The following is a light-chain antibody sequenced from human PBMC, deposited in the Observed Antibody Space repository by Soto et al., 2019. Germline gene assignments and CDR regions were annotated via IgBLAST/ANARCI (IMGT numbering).Light chain of an antibody. CDR3: CSYAGVSTFV. J-gene: IGLJ1*01. CDR2: EVT. V-gene: IGLV2-23*02. Sequence: QSALTQPASVSGSPGQSITISCTGTSSDVGSYDLVSWYQQHPGKAPRLFIYEVTKRPSGVSNRFSGSKSGSTASLTFSGLQAEDEADYFCCSYAGVSTFVFGTGTKLTVL. CDR1: SSDVGSYDL.